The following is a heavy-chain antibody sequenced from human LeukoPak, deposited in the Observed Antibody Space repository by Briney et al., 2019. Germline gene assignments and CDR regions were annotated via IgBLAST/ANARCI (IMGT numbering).Heavy chain of an antibody. CDR1: GFTFSSYG. V-gene: IGHV3-30*02. J-gene: IGHJ4*02. CDR2: IRYDGSNK. CDR3: AITYYDFWSGYYPY. Sequence: GGSLRLSCAASGFTFSSYGMHWVRQAPGKGLEWVAFIRYDGSNKYYADSVKGRFTISRDNSKNTLYLQMNSLRAEDTAVYYCAITYYDFWSGYYPYWGQGTLVTVSS. D-gene: IGHD3-3*01.